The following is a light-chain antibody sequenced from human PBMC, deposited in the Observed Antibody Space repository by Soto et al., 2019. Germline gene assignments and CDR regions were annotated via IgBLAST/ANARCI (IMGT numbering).Light chain of an antibody. V-gene: IGKV3-11*01. CDR2: DAS. J-gene: IGKJ4*01. CDR1: QSISYY. CDR3: QQRSNSPLT. Sequence: DILLTQSPGTLSWSPGDRATLSWKASQSISYYLAWYQQKPGQAPRLLIYDASNRAIGIPARFSGSGSGTDFTLTISSLEPEDFAVYYCQQRSNSPLTFGGGTKVDIK.